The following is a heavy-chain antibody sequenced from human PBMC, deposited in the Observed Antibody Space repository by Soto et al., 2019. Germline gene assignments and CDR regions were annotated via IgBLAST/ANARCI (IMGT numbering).Heavy chain of an antibody. D-gene: IGHD1-26*01. CDR2: IIPIFGTA. V-gene: IGHV1-69*01. Sequence: QVQLVQSGAEVKKPGSSVKVSCKASGGTFSSYSINWVRQAPGQGLEWMGEIIPIFGTANYAQKFQGRVTITADAATSTAYMELSSLRYEDTAVYYCARDGGRHSGGIDYWGQRTLVTVSS. J-gene: IGHJ4*02. CDR3: ARDGGRHSGGIDY. CDR1: GGTFSSYS.